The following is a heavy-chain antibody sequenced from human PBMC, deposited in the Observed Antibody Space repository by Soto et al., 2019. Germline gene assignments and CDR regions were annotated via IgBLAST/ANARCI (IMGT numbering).Heavy chain of an antibody. Sequence: GGSLRLSCAASGFTFSTSWMAWVRQAPGKGLEWVADIKQDGSEKNYVDSVKGRVTISRDNAKSSLYLQMNSLRAEDTAVYYCTTDHPYFYDGSSYDHWGQGTLVTVS. D-gene: IGHD3-22*01. V-gene: IGHV3-7*03. CDR2: IKQDGSEK. CDR1: GFTFSTSW. J-gene: IGHJ4*02. CDR3: TTDHPYFYDGSSYDH.